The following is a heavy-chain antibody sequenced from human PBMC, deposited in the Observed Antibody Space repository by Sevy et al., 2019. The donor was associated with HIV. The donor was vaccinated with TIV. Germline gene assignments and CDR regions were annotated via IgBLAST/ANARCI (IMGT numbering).Heavy chain of an antibody. Sequence: GGSLRLSCVVSGYSFSSYAISCVRQAPGKGLEWVSTFNGRGGSTYYADSVKGRFTISRDNPKNTLFLQMINLRVDDTAIYYCARPSPRIAAAASAFYDNWGQGTLVTVSS. CDR2: FNGRGGST. V-gene: IGHV3-23*01. CDR1: GYSFSSYA. J-gene: IGHJ4*02. D-gene: IGHD6-13*01. CDR3: ARPSPRIAAAASAFYDN.